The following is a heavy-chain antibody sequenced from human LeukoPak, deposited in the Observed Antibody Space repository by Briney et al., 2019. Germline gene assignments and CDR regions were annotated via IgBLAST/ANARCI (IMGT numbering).Heavy chain of an antibody. V-gene: IGHV3-7*01. CDR3: ARWATSFDL. CDR2: IKQDGSEK. J-gene: IGHJ4*02. CDR1: GFTFRNYW. Sequence: GGSLRLSCAASGFTFRNYWMGWVRQAPGKGLEWVANIKQDGSEKYYVDSVTGRFSISRDSAQNSLYLQMNSLRAEDTAVYYCARWATSFDLWGQGTLVTVSS.